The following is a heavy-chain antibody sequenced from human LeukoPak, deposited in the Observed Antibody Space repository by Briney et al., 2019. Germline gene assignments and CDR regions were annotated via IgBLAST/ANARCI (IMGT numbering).Heavy chain of an antibody. CDR3: ARHGLQTRRFDS. CDR1: GDSISSSSYY. CDR2: LYYIGST. J-gene: IGHJ5*01. Sequence: SETLSLTCTVSGDSISSSSYYWGWIRQPPGKGLERIGSLYYIGSTYYNPSLNSRVTISVDTSKNQFSLKRSSVTAADTAVYYCARHGLQTRRFDSWGQGTLVTVSS. V-gene: IGHV4-39*01. D-gene: IGHD5-24*01.